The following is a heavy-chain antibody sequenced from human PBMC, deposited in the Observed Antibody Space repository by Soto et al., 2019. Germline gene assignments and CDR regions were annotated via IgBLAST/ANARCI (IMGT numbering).Heavy chain of an antibody. CDR2: IYYSGST. V-gene: IGHV4-39*01. CDR1: GGSISSSSYY. J-gene: IGHJ4*02. Sequence: PSETLSLTCTVSGGSISSSSYYWGWIRQPPGKGLEWIGSIYYSGSTYYNPSLKSRITINPDTSKNQFSLQLNSVTPEDTALYYCASSDRSGFGFDYWGQRPLVTVSS. D-gene: IGHD3-22*01. CDR3: ASSDRSGFGFDY.